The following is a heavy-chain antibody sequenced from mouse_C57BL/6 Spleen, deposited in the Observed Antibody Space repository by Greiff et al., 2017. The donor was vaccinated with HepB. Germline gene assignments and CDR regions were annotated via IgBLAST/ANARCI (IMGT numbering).Heavy chain of an antibody. D-gene: IGHD1-1*01. CDR3: ARDPTTVVAPYAMDY. CDR1: GFTFSSYA. Sequence: DVMLVESGGGLVKPGGSLKLSCAASGFTFSSYAMSWVRQTPEKRLEWVATISDGGSYTYYPDNVKGRFTISRDNAKNNLYLQMSHLKSEDTAMYYCARDPTTVVAPYAMDYWGQGTSVTVSS. J-gene: IGHJ4*01. V-gene: IGHV5-4*01. CDR2: ISDGGSYT.